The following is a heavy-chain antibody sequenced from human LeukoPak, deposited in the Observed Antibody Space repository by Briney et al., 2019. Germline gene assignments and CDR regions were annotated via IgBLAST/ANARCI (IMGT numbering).Heavy chain of an antibody. V-gene: IGHV3-30-3*01. CDR2: ISYDGSNK. CDR1: GFTFSSYA. Sequence: GGSLRLSCAASGFTFSSYAMHWVRQVPGKGLEWVAVISYDGSNKYYADSVKGRFTISRDNSKNTLYLQMNSLRAEDTAVYYCARDPGDYDWVYYFDYWGQGTLVTVSS. J-gene: IGHJ4*02. CDR3: ARDPGDYDWVYYFDY. D-gene: IGHD3-16*01.